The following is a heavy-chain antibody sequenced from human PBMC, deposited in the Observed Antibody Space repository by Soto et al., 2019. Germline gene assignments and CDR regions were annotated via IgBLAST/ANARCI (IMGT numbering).Heavy chain of an antibody. D-gene: IGHD4-17*01. CDR3: ARNYGGNVDY. J-gene: IGHJ4*02. Sequence: QVQLQESGPGLVRPSETLSPTCTVSGGSISSYYWSWIRQPPGKGLEWIGYIHYSGSANYNPSLKSRVTISVDTSKNQFSLKLSSATAADTVVYYCARNYGGNVDYGGQGTLVTVSS. CDR2: IHYSGSA. V-gene: IGHV4-59*08. CDR1: GGSISSYY.